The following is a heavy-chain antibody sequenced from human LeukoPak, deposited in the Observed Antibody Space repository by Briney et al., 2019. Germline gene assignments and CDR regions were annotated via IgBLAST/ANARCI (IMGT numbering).Heavy chain of an antibody. D-gene: IGHD6-13*01. J-gene: IGHJ4*02. CDR2: SYSTGST. V-gene: IGHV4-4*07. CDR1: GGSISSYY. CDR3: ARQIASAGTAGFDF. Sequence: SETLSLTCTVSGGSISSYYWSWIRQPAGKGLEWIGRSYSTGSTNYNPSLKSRVTMSVDTSKNQFSLRLRSVTAADTAVYYCARQIASAGTAGFDFWGQGALVTVSS.